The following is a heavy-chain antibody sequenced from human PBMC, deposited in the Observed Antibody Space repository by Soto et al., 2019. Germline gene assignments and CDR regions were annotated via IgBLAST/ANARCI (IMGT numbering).Heavy chain of an antibody. V-gene: IGHV1-18*01. CDR1: GYTFTRYG. CDR2: ISGYNGDT. CDR3: ATNGQPPYYYYGLDV. Sequence: QGHLVQSGAEVKKPGASVKVSCKASGYTFTRYGISWVRQAPGQGLEWMGWISGYNGDTNYAQNLQDRVTMTIDTSTNTAYMELRRLTSDDTAVYYCATNGQPPYYYYGLDVWGQGTTVTVSS. D-gene: IGHD2-8*01. J-gene: IGHJ6*02.